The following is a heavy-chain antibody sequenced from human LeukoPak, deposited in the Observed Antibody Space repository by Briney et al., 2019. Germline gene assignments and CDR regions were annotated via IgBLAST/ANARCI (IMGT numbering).Heavy chain of an antibody. D-gene: IGHD3-22*01. CDR1: GGSISISSDY. V-gene: IGHV4-39*01. Sequence: SETLSLTCTVSGGSISISSDYWGWIRQPPGKGLEWIGSIYYSGSTNYNPSLKSRVTMSVDTSKNQFSLKLSSATAADTAVYYCAKGYGFDSSGSEHYFENWGQGILVTASS. CDR3: AKGYGFDSSGSEHYFEN. CDR2: IYYSGST. J-gene: IGHJ4*02.